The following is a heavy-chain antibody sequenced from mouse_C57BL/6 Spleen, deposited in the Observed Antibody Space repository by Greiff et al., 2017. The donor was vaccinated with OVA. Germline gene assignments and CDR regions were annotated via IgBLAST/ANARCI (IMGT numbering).Heavy chain of an antibody. J-gene: IGHJ2*01. V-gene: IGHV3-6*01. CDR3: ARIYDGYQYYFDY. CDR2: ISYDGSN. D-gene: IGHD2-3*01. Sequence: EVQLQESGPGLVKPSQSLSLTCSVTGYSITSGYYWNWIRQFPGNKLEWMGYISYDGSNNYNPSLKNRISITRDTSKNQFFLKLNSVTTEDTATYYCARIYDGYQYYFDYWGQGTTLTVSS. CDR1: GYSITSGYY.